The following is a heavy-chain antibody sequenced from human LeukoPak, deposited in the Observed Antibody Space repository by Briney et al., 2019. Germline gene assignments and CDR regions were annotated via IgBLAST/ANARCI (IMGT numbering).Heavy chain of an antibody. CDR2: ISSSGGST. CDR1: GFTFSTYA. D-gene: IGHD3-22*01. CDR3: AKAQSSDLYWYFDC. V-gene: IGHV3-23*01. J-gene: IGHJ4*02. Sequence: GGSLRLSCAASGFTFSTYAMSWVRQAPGKGLEWVSTISSSGGSTYYADSVKARFSISRDNSKTTLYLQMNSLRAEDTAVYYCAKAQSSDLYWYFDCWGQGTLVTVSS.